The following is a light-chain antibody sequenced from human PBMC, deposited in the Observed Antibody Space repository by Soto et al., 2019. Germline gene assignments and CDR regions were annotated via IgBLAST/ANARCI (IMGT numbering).Light chain of an antibody. J-gene: IGLJ1*01. Sequence: QPVLTQPPSASASLGASVTVTCTLGSXYSNYKVDWYQQRPGKGPRFVMRVGTGGIVGSKGDGIPDRFSVLASGLNRYLTIKNLQEEDESDYHCGADHGSGSNFVYVFGTGTKVTV. CDR1: SXYSNYK. CDR3: GADHGSGSNFVYV. V-gene: IGLV9-49*01. CDR2: VGTGGIVG.